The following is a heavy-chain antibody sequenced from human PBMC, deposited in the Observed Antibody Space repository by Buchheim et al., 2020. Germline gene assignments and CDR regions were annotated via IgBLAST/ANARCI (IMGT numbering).Heavy chain of an antibody. Sequence: QVHLVQSGAEVKKPGARVKVSCTASGYTFTSYNVHWVRQAPGQGLEWMGIINPGGDSASYAQKFQGRLTMTRDTSTSTVHMELSSLRSEDTAVYYCARDECRASACYSRAYYYFDFWGQGTL. J-gene: IGHJ4*02. CDR2: INPGGDSA. CDR1: GYTFTSYN. V-gene: IGHV1-46*01. D-gene: IGHD2/OR15-2a*01. CDR3: ARDECRASACYSRAYYYFDF.